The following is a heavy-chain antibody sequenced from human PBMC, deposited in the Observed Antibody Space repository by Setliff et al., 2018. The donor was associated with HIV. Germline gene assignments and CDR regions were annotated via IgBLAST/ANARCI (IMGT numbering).Heavy chain of an antibody. CDR3: GRDGDGYNYNYYYGMDV. J-gene: IGHJ6*02. CDR2: IYYSGST. V-gene: IGHV4-30-4*08. CDR1: GGSISSGDYY. D-gene: IGHD5-12*01. Sequence: SETLSLTCAVSGGSISSGDYYWTWVRQPPGKGLEWIGYIYYSGSTYYNPSLKSRVTISVDTSKNQFSMKMSSVTAADTAVYYCGRDGDGYNYNYYYGMDVWGQGTTVTVSS.